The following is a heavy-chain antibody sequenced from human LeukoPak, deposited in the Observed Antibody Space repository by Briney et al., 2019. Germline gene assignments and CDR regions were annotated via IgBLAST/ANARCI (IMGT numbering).Heavy chain of an antibody. D-gene: IGHD2/OR15-2a*01. J-gene: IGHJ5*02. Sequence: SETLSLTCTVSGYSISGGHHWGWIRQPPGKGLEWIGTIYHSGSTYYNPSLKSRLTISVDTSKNQFSLELSSVTAADTAVYYCARVIGVINWFDPWGQGTLVTVSS. CDR2: IYHSGST. V-gene: IGHV4-38-2*02. CDR1: GYSISGGHH. CDR3: ARVIGVINWFDP.